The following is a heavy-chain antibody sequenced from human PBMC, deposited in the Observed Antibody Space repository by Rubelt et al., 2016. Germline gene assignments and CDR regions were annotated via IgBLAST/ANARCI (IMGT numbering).Heavy chain of an antibody. CDR2: INPSGGSP. CDR3: ARTKTVEMATIPLAY. Sequence: QVQLVQSGAEVKKPGASVKVSCKASGYTFTSYYMHWVRQAPGQGLEWMGIINPSGGSPSYGQKFQGGVTMTRDTSTSTVYMELSSLRSEDTAVYYCARTKTVEMATIPLAYWGQGTLVTVSS. CDR1: GYTFTSYY. J-gene: IGHJ4*02. D-gene: IGHD5-24*01. V-gene: IGHV1-46*01.